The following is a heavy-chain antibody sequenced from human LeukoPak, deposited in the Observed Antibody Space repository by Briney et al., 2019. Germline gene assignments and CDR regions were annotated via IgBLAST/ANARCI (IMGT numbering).Heavy chain of an antibody. D-gene: IGHD1-1*01. CDR2: ISWNSGNI. CDR1: GFTFDLYA. CDR3: ARGHHQLEL. J-gene: IGHJ4*02. V-gene: IGHV3-9*01. Sequence: GGSLRLSCAASGFTFDLYAMHWVRQAPGKGLEWVSGISWNSGNIVYADSVKGRFTISRDNAENSLYLQMNTLRAEDTAVYYCARGHHQLELWGQGTLVTVSS.